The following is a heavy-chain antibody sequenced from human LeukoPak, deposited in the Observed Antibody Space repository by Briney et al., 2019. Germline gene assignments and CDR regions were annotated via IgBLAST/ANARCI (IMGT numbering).Heavy chain of an antibody. D-gene: IGHD6-13*01. CDR3: AKVSTSSSWSGGAFDI. CDR1: GFTLGNYW. J-gene: IGHJ3*02. Sequence: PGGSLRLSCVASGFTLGNYWMHWVRQVPGKGLVWVSRIKTDGSWTNYADSVMGRFTISRDNSKNTLYLQMNSLRAEDTAVYYCAKVSTSSSWSGGAFDIWGQGTMVTVSS. CDR2: IKTDGSWT. V-gene: IGHV3-74*01.